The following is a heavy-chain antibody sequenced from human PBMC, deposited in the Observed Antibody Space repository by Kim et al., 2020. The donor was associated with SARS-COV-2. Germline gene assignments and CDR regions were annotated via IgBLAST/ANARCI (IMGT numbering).Heavy chain of an antibody. CDR2: MYDTGSA. Sequence: SETLSLTCTVSDGSISNYYLSWIRQPPGKGLEWIGYMYDTGSADYSPSFKSRVTISLEKSKNQFSLKVNSVTAADTAVYYCARTDGSGRFSSVMDVWGQGTTVSVSS. V-gene: IGHV4-59*12. D-gene: IGHD3-10*01. J-gene: IGHJ6*02. CDR1: DGSISNYY. CDR3: ARTDGSGRFSSVMDV.